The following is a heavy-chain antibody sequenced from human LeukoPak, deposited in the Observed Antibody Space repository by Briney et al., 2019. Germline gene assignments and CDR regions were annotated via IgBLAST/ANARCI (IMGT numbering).Heavy chain of an antibody. V-gene: IGHV4-59*01. CDR2: IYYTGST. J-gene: IGHJ4*02. Sequence: SETLSLTCAVSGDSISSDYWSWVRQPPGKGLEWIGYIYYTGSTNYNPSLKSRVTISVDTSKNQFSLKLSSVTAADTAVYYCARRITMVRGVPVFDYWGQGTLVTVSS. CDR3: ARRITMVRGVPVFDY. D-gene: IGHD3-10*01. CDR1: GDSISSDY.